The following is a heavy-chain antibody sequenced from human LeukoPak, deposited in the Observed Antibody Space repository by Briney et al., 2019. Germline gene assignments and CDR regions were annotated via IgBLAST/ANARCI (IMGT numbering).Heavy chain of an antibody. D-gene: IGHD6-6*01. CDR2: INPNSGGT. Sequence: ASVKVSCKASGYTFTGYYMHWVRQAPEQGLEWMGWINPNSGGTNYAQKFQGRVTMTRDTSISTAYMELSRLRSDDTAVYYCARDAVAARPFDYWGQGTLVTVSS. CDR1: GYTFTGYY. V-gene: IGHV1-2*02. J-gene: IGHJ4*02. CDR3: ARDAVAARPFDY.